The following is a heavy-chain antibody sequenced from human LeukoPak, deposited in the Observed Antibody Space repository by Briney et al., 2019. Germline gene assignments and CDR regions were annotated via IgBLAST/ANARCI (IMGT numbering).Heavy chain of an antibody. CDR1: GGSISSYY. D-gene: IGHD3-22*01. Sequence: PSETLSLTCTVSGGSISSYYWSWIRQPPGRGLEWIGYIYYSGSTNYNPSLKSRVTISVDTSKNQFSLKLSSVTAADTAVYYCARVTPYYDSSGYSYYFDYWGQGTLVTFSS. V-gene: IGHV4-59*01. J-gene: IGHJ4*02. CDR3: ARVTPYYDSSGYSYYFDY. CDR2: IYYSGST.